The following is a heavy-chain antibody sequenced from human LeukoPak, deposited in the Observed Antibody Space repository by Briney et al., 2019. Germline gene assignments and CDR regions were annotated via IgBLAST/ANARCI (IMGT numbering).Heavy chain of an antibody. V-gene: IGHV4-39*01. J-gene: IGHJ4*02. Sequence: SETLSLTCTVSGGSVSSSYYYWGWIRQPPGKGLEWIATIYYSGSTFCNPSLKSRVTISVDTSKNQFSLKLSSVTAADTAVYYCARLDYGGNSGRFDYWGQGTLVTVSS. D-gene: IGHD4-23*01. CDR2: IYYSGST. CDR1: GGSVSSSYYY. CDR3: ARLDYGGNSGRFDY.